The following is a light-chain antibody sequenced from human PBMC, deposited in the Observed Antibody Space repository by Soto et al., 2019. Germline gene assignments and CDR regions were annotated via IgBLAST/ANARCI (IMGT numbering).Light chain of an antibody. Sequence: QSVLTQPRSVSGSPGQSVTISCTGSSSNVGGYNYVSWYQQHPGKPPKLMIYDVNNRPSGVPDRFSGSKSGNTASLTISGLQAEDEADYYCCSYVGGYTFGVVFGGGTKLTVL. CDR1: SSNVGGYNY. CDR2: DVN. J-gene: IGLJ2*01. V-gene: IGLV2-11*01. CDR3: CSYVGGYTFGVV.